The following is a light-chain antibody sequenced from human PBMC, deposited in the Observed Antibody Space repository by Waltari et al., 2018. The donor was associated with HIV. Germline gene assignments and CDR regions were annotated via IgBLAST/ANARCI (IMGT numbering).Light chain of an antibody. CDR3: QQYNNLPRT. CDR1: QDINQY. Sequence: DIQMTQSPFSLSASVGDSVTLTCQASQDINQYLNWYQQKAGKAPKLLIHDASSGKGGGPSRFRGRGAGTDFTLITSSLEPEDIATYDCQQYNNLPRTFGPGTRVDIK. V-gene: IGKV1-33*01. CDR2: DAS. J-gene: IGKJ3*01.